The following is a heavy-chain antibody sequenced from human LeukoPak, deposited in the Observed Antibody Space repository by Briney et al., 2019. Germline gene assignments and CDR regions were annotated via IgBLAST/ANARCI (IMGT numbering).Heavy chain of an antibody. V-gene: IGHV1-69*04. CDR2: IIPILGTA. J-gene: IGHJ4*02. CDR1: GGTFSSYA. CDR3: ARDLSLIAAAGGADY. Sequence: SVKVSCKASGGTFSSYAISWVRQAPGQGLEWMGRIIPILGTANYAQKFQGRVTITADKSTSTAYMELSSLRSEDTAVYYCARDLSLIAAAGGADYWGQGTLVTVSS. D-gene: IGHD6-13*01.